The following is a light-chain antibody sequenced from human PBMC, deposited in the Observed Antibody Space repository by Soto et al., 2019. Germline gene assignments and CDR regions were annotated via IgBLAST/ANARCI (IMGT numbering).Light chain of an antibody. J-gene: IGKJ4*01. CDR2: DAS. Sequence: DIQMTQSPSSLSASVGXRVTIACRASQGISIYLAWYQQKPGKVPQLLIYDASTLQSGVPSRFSGSGSGTDFTLTISGLQPEDVATYYCQKYNGAPLTFGGGTKVEIK. CDR3: QKYNGAPLT. V-gene: IGKV1-27*01. CDR1: QGISIY.